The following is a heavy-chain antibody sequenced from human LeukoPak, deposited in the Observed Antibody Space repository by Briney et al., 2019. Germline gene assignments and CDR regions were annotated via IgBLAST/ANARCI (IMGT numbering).Heavy chain of an antibody. D-gene: IGHD3-16*01. Sequence: GGSLRLSCAASGFSVTRNYVSWVRQAPGKGLEWVSLMYSGGGTSYADSVKGRFTISRDNAKNSLYLQMSNLRAEDTAVYFCARGGGLDVWGQGATVTVSS. V-gene: IGHV3-53*01. CDR1: GFSVTRNY. CDR3: ARGGGLDV. J-gene: IGHJ6*02. CDR2: MYSGGGT.